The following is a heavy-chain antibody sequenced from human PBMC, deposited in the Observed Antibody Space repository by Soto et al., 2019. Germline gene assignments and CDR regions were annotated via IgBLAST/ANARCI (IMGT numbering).Heavy chain of an antibody. J-gene: IGHJ1*01. Sequence: SETLSLTCAVSGASITSHSWWSWVRQPPGKGLEWIGYISYSGNTAYNPSLSSRLTISLDTSKNHFSLKLHAATAADTAVYYCARGDYLNRSGYYYFQHWGQGTPVTV. CDR2: ISYSGNT. V-gene: IGHV4-30-4*01. D-gene: IGHD3-22*01. CDR1: GASITSHSW. CDR3: ARGDYLNRSGYYYFQH.